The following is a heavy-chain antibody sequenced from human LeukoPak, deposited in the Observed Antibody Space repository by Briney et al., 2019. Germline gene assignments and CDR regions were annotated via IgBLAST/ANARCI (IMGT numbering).Heavy chain of an antibody. CDR2: IYYSGST. CDR1: GGSISSYY. Sequence: SETLSLTCTVSGGSISSYYWSWIRQPPGKGLEGIGYIYYSGSTNYNPSLKSRVTISVDTSKNQFSLKLSTVTAADTAVYYCAREKKSGYDSGMVDWFDPWGQGTLVTVSS. J-gene: IGHJ5*02. CDR3: AREKKSGYDSGMVDWFDP. D-gene: IGHD5-12*01. V-gene: IGHV4-59*12.